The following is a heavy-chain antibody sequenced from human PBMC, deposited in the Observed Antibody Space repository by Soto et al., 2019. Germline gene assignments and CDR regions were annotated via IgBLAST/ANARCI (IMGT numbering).Heavy chain of an antibody. CDR1: GGTFSSYA. Sequence: QVQLVQSGAEVKKPGSSVKVSCKASGGTFSSYAISWVRQAPGQGLEWMGGIIPIFGTANYAQKFQGRVTITADESTSTADMELSSLRSEDTAVYYCARDRDTVVTPYYYYGMDVWGQGTTVTVSS. J-gene: IGHJ6*02. D-gene: IGHD2-21*02. CDR3: ARDRDTVVTPYYYYGMDV. V-gene: IGHV1-69*12. CDR2: IIPIFGTA.